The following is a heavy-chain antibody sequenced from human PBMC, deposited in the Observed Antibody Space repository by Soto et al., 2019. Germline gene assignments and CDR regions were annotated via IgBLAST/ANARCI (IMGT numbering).Heavy chain of an antibody. CDR1: GYTFTSYG. D-gene: IGHD3-16*01. J-gene: IGHJ4*02. V-gene: IGHV1-18*01. Sequence: QVQLVQSGAEVKKPGASVKVSCKASGYTFTSYGISWVRQAPGQGLEWMGWISVHNGNTKYAQKRQGRVTMTTDTTTSTAYMEVRSLRSDVTVVYYCARDLNLGLGEYWGQGTLVTVPS. CDR2: ISVHNGNT. CDR3: ARDLNLGLGEY.